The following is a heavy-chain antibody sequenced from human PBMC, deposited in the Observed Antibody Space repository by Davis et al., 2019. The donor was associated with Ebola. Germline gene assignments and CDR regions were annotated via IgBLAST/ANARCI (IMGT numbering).Heavy chain of an antibody. Sequence: PSETLSLTCTVSGGSISSYYWSWIRQPPGKGLEWIGYIYYSGSTNYNPSLKSRVTISVDTSKNQFSLKLSSVTAADTAVYYCARDYYDSSGYPITLHWYFDLWGRGTLVTVSS. J-gene: IGHJ2*01. D-gene: IGHD3-22*01. V-gene: IGHV4-59*01. CDR3: ARDYYDSSGYPITLHWYFDL. CDR2: IYYSGST. CDR1: GGSISSYY.